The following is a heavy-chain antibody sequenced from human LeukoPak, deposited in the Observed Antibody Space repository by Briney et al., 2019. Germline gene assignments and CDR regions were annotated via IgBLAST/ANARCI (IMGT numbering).Heavy chain of an antibody. CDR3: AKSPSTMVRGALDY. CDR1: GLTFSFYS. D-gene: IGHD3-10*01. V-gene: IGHV3-48*01. J-gene: IGHJ4*02. Sequence: SGGSLRLSCAASGLTFSFYSMNWVRQAPGKGLEWVSYISSFSGTINYADSVKGRFTISRDNSKNTLYLQMNSLRAEDTAVYYCAKSPSTMVRGALDYWGQGTLVTVSS. CDR2: ISSFSGTI.